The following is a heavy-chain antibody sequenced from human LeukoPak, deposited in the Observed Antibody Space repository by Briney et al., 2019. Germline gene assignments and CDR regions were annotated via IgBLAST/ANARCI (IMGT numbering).Heavy chain of an antibody. Sequence: PGGSLRLSCAASGFTFSSYSMNWVRQAPGKGLEWVSSISSSSSYIYYADSVKGRFTISRGNAKNSLYLQMNGLRAEDTAVYYCARFGGNSEGYYFDYWGQGTLVTVSS. CDR1: GFTFSSYS. V-gene: IGHV3-21*01. J-gene: IGHJ4*02. CDR3: ARFGGNSEGYYFDY. D-gene: IGHD4-23*01. CDR2: ISSSSSYI.